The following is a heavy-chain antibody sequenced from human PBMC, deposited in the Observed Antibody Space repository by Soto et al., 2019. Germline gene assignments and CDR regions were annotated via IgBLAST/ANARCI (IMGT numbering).Heavy chain of an antibody. CDR1: GYIFTSHY. Sequence: ALVKVSCKATGYIFTSHYIHWVRQAPEQGLEWMGWINPNSGGTNYAQKFQGWVTMTRDTSISTAYTELSRLRSDDTAVYYCARVRKGIAAKYYYYGMDVWGQGTTVTVSS. CDR2: INPNSGGT. V-gene: IGHV1-2*04. CDR3: ARVRKGIAAKYYYYGMDV. J-gene: IGHJ6*02. D-gene: IGHD6-13*01.